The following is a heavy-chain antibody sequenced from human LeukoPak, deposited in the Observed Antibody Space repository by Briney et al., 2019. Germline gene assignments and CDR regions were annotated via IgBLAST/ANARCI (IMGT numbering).Heavy chain of an antibody. CDR2: IIPIFGTA. Sequence: SVKASCKASGGTFSSYAISWVRQAPGQGLEWMGGIIPIFGTANYAQKFQGRVTITADESTSTAYMELSSLRSEDTAVYYCARGDRSPNWFDPWGQGTLVTVSS. D-gene: IGHD3-16*01. CDR3: ARGDRSPNWFDP. J-gene: IGHJ5*02. V-gene: IGHV1-69*13. CDR1: GGTFSSYA.